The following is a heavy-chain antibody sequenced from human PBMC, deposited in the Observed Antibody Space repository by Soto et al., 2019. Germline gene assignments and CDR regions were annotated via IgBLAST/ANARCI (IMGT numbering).Heavy chain of an antibody. D-gene: IGHD5-18*01. Sequence: QVHLVQSGAELKKPGASVRVSCKASGYTFTNNDVTWVRQAPGQRVEWMGWMNPGSGDTGNAQRFQGRVTMSRDISIATAYMELGRLRSEDTAIYEWERMASFGSLNWFDPWGQGPLVTVSS. CDR2: MNPGSGDT. V-gene: IGHV1-8*01. J-gene: IGHJ5*01. CDR1: GYTFTNND. CDR3: ERMASFGSLNWFDP.